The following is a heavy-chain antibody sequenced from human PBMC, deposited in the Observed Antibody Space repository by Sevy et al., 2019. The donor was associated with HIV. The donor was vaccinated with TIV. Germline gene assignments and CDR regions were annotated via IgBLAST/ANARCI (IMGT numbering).Heavy chain of an antibody. Sequence: GGSLRLSCAASGFSFNLYAMTWVHQAPGKGLEWVSTISVSGGSTYYADSVKGQFTISRNNSKNTLNLQMNSLRAEDTAVYYCAKDHDNNWFDPWGQGTLVTVSS. CDR2: ISVSGGST. V-gene: IGHV3-23*01. CDR3: AKDHDNNWFDP. CDR1: GFSFNLYA. D-gene: IGHD3-9*01. J-gene: IGHJ5*02.